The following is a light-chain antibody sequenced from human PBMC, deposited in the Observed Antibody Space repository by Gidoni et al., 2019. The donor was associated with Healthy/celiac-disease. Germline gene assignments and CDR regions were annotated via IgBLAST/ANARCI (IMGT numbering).Light chain of an antibody. CDR2: EVS. Sequence: QPALTQPASVSGSPGQSITISCTGTSSDVGGYNYVSWYQQHPGKAPKLMIYEVSNRPSGVSNRFSGSKSGNTASLTISGLQAEDEADYYCSSYTSSSTWVFGTGTKVTVL. V-gene: IGLV2-14*01. CDR1: SSDVGGYNY. J-gene: IGLJ1*01. CDR3: SSYTSSSTWV.